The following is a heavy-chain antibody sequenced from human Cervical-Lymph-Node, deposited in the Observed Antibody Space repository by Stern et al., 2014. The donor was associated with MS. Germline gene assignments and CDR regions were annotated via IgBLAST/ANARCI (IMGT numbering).Heavy chain of an antibody. Sequence: QLQLQESGPGLVKPSETLSLTCTVSGGSISGYDCSWIRQPPGKGLEWIGHIYYSGSTNYIPSLKSRVSISIDTPKNQFSLKLSSVTAADTAVYYCARSRDAYSPLVYWGQGALVTVSS. J-gene: IGHJ4*02. CDR2: IYYSGST. CDR3: ARSRDAYSPLVY. CDR1: GGSISGYD. V-gene: IGHV4-59*01. D-gene: IGHD5-24*01.